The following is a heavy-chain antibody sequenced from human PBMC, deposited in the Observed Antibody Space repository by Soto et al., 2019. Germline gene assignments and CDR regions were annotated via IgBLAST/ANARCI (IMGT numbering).Heavy chain of an antibody. Sequence: QVQLVESGGGVVQPGRSLRLSCAASGFTFSSYAMHWVRQAPGKGLEWVAVISYDGSNKYYADSVKGRFTISRDNSKNTLYLQMKSLRAEDTAVYYCARDYYDSSGYSFYYYYYGMDVWGQGTTVTVSS. D-gene: IGHD3-22*01. CDR3: ARDYYDSSGYSFYYYYYGMDV. CDR1: GFTFSSYA. V-gene: IGHV3-30-3*01. J-gene: IGHJ6*02. CDR2: ISYDGSNK.